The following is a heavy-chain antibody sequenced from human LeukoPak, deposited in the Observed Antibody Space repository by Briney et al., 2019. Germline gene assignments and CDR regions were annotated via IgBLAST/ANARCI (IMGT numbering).Heavy chain of an antibody. CDR1: GFTFSSYS. J-gene: IGHJ4*02. Sequence: PGGSLRLSCAASGFTFSSYSMNWVRQAPGKGLEWVSFISTSSSYIHNADSVKGRFTISRDNAENSLYLQMNSLRPEDTAVYYCAKTSQYSSGWFDYWGQGTLVTVSS. CDR2: ISTSSSYI. D-gene: IGHD6-19*01. CDR3: AKTSQYSSGWFDY. V-gene: IGHV3-21*04.